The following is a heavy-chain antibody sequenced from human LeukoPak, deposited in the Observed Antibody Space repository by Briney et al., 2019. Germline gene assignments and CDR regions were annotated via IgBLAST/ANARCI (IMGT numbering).Heavy chain of an antibody. Sequence: GGSLRLSCAASGFTFSNAWMSWVRQAPGKGLEWVGRIKSKTDGGTTDYAAPVKGRFTISRDDSENTLYLQMNSLKTEDTAVYYCTTDIVVVPAAPNAFDIWGQGTMVTVSS. CDR1: GFTFSNAW. J-gene: IGHJ3*02. V-gene: IGHV3-15*01. CDR3: TTDIVVVPAAPNAFDI. D-gene: IGHD2-2*01. CDR2: IKSKTDGGTT.